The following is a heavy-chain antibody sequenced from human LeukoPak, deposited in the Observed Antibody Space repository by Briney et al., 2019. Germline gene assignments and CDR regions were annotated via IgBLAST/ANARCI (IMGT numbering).Heavy chain of an antibody. CDR1: GFTFSSYA. D-gene: IGHD1-26*01. V-gene: IGHV3-23*01. Sequence: GGSLRLSCAASGFTFSSYAMTWLRQAPGKGLEWVSAISGSGGSTYYAASVKGRFTISSDNSKITLFLQMNSLGAEDTAVYYCAKDLIGRYPDYFDYWGQGSLVTVSS. CDR3: AKDLIGRYPDYFDY. J-gene: IGHJ4*02. CDR2: ISGSGGST.